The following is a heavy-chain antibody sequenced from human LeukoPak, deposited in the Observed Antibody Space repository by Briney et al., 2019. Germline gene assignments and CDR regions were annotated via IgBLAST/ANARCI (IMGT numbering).Heavy chain of an antibody. D-gene: IGHD1-26*01. CDR3: ARLPRGSYLGYYYYYYGMDV. Sequence: SVKVSCKASGYTFTGYYMHWVRQAPGQGLEWMGGIIPIFGTANYAQKFQGRVTITADESTSTAYMELSSLRSEDTAVYYCARLPRGSYLGYYYYYYGMDVWGQGTTVAVSS. CDR1: GYTFTGYY. V-gene: IGHV1-69*13. J-gene: IGHJ6*02. CDR2: IIPIFGTA.